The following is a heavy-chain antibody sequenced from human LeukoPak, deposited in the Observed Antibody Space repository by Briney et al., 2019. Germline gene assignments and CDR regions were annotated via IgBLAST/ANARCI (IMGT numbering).Heavy chain of an antibody. D-gene: IGHD3-16*02. CDR2: INPNSGGT. V-gene: IGHV1-2*02. J-gene: IGHJ4*02. Sequence: ASVKVSCKASGYMFIDYYMHWVRQAPGQGLEWMGWINPNSGGTNYAQKFQGRVTMTRDTSISTAYMELSRLRSDDTAVYYCAREGRLGELSLDYWGQGTLVTVSS. CDR3: AREGRLGELSLDY. CDR1: GYMFIDYY.